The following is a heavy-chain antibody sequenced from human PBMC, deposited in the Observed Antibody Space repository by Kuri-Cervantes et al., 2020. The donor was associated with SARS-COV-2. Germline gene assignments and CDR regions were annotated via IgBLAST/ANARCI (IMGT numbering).Heavy chain of an antibody. D-gene: IGHD6-19*01. CDR3: ARHMAGAHDTFDI. CDR2: IYYSGST. J-gene: IGHJ3*02. Sequence: SETLSLTCTVSGGSISSSSYYWGWIRQPPGKGLEWIESIYYSGSTYYNPSLKSRVTISVDTSKNQFSLKLSSVTAADTAVYYCARHMAGAHDTFDIWGQGTMVTVSS. V-gene: IGHV4-39*01. CDR1: GGSISSSSYY.